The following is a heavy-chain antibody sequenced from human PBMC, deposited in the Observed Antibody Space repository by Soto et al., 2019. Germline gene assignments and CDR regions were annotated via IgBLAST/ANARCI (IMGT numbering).Heavy chain of an antibody. J-gene: IGHJ1*01. D-gene: IGHD1-26*01. CDR2: TYYRSKWYN. CDR1: GDSVSSNSAA. CDR3: ARDRTPYSGSYPEYFQH. Sequence: SQTLSLTCAISGDSVSSNSAAWNWIRQSPSRGLEWLGRTYYRSKWYNDYAVPVKSRITINPDTSKNQFSLQLNSVTPEDTAVYYCARDRTPYSGSYPEYFQHWGQGTLVTVSS. V-gene: IGHV6-1*01.